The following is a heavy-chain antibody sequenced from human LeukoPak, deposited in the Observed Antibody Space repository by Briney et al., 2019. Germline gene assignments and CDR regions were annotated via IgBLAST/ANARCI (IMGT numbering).Heavy chain of an antibody. D-gene: IGHD2-2*01. J-gene: IGHJ4*02. CDR2: INTDGTTT. V-gene: IGHV3-74*03. CDR1: GFTFSSYW. CDR3: ATYGSS. Sequence: RTGGSLRLSCAASGFTFSSYWMHWVRQAPGKGLVWVSRINTDGTTTTYADSVKGRFIISRDNAKNTLYLQMNSLRAEDTAVYYCATYGSSWGQGTLVTVSS.